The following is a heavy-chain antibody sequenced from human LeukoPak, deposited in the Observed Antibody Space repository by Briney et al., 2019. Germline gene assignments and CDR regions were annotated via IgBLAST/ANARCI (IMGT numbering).Heavy chain of an antibody. V-gene: IGHV3-9*01. CDR1: GFTFDDYA. CDR2: ISWNSGSI. CDR3: ATSFPTVLRYFDWTTNVIDY. Sequence: GRSLRLSCAASGFTFDDYAMHWVRQAPGKGLEWVSGISWNSGSIGYADSVKGRFTISRDNAKNSLYLQMNSLRAEDTAVYYCATSFPTVLRYFDWTTNVIDYWGQGTLVTVSS. D-gene: IGHD3-9*01. J-gene: IGHJ4*02.